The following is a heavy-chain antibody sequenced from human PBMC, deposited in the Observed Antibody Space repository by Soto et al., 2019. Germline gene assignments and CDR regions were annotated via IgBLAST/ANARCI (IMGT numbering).Heavy chain of an antibody. V-gene: IGHV3-21*01. J-gene: IGHJ3*02. CDR1: GFTFSSSS. D-gene: IGHD4-17*01. CDR3: ARDRRTRPAFDI. CDR2: TSSSSSYI. Sequence: GGSLRLYCAASGFTFSSSSMNWVRQAPGKGLEWVSSTSSSSSYIYYADSVKGRFTISRDNAKNSLYLQMNSLRAEDTAVYYCARDRRTRPAFDIWGQGTMVTVSS.